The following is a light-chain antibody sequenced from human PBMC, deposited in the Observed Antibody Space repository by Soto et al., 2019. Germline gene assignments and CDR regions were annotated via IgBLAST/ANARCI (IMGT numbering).Light chain of an antibody. CDR1: QTINYW. CDR3: QQYNRYWT. Sequence: DIQMTQSPSTLSASVGDRVTITCRASQTINYWLAWYQQKPGKAPKLLIYDASSLESGVPSRFSGSGSGTEFTLTISSLQPDDFATYYCQQYNRYWTFGQGTKV. J-gene: IGKJ1*01. V-gene: IGKV1-5*01. CDR2: DAS.